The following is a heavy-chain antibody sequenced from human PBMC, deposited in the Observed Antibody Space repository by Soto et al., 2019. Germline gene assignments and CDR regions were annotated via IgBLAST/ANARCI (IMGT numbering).Heavy chain of an antibody. CDR1: GGSIRSSSYY. CDR3: ARLFSGQQLAPIDY. Sequence: QLQLQESGPGLVKPSETLSLTCTVSGGSIRSSSYYWGWIRQPPGKGLEWIGSISYSGRNYYNPSLRGRVTISVDTSKNQFSLKLSSVTAADTAVYYCARLFSGQQLAPIDYWGQGTLVTVSS. V-gene: IGHV4-39*01. J-gene: IGHJ4*02. CDR2: ISYSGRN. D-gene: IGHD6-13*01.